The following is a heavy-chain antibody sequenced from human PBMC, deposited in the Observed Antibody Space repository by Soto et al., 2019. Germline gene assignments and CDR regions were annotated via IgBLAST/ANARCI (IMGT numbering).Heavy chain of an antibody. CDR2: IIPIFGTA. D-gene: IGHD2-2*01. V-gene: IGHV1-69*13. CDR1: GGTFSSYA. J-gene: IGHJ6*02. CDR3: ARVRVCSSTSCYGYYYYGMDV. Sequence: ASVKVSCKASGGTFSSYAISWVRQAPGQGLEWMGGIIPIFGTANYAQKFQGRVTITADESTSTAYMELSSLRSEDTAVYYCARVRVCSSTSCYGYYYYGMDVWGQGTTVTVSS.